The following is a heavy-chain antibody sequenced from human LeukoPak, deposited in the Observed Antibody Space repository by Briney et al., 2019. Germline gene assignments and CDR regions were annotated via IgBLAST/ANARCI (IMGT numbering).Heavy chain of an antibody. CDR1: GGSMSSGGYS. J-gene: IGHJ4*02. CDR3: ARHFWRKYCSSTSCYPAGYYFDY. Sequence: SETLSLICAVSGGSMSSGGYSWRWIRQPPGRGLEWLGDIYQSGSTYYNPSLKSRVTISVDTSKNQFSLKLSSVTAADTAVYYCARHFWRKYCSSTSCYPAGYYFDYWGQGTLVTVSS. D-gene: IGHD2-2*01. CDR2: IYQSGST. V-gene: IGHV4-30-2*01.